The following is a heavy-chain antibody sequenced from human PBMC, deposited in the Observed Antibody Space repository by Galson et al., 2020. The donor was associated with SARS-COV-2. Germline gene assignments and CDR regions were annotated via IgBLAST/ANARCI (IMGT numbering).Heavy chain of an antibody. CDR1: GFSLNTSGMC. CDR3: ARTHYYGSGGVDGYYYGMDV. D-gene: IGHD3-10*01. CDR2: IDWDDDK. Sequence: SGPTLVKPTQTLTLTCTFSGFSLNTSGMCVSWIRQPPGKALEWLALIDWDDDKYYSTSLKTRLTISKDTSKNQVVLTMTNMDPVDTATYYCARTHYYGSGGVDGYYYGMDVWGQGTTVTVSS. V-gene: IGHV2-70*01. J-gene: IGHJ6*02.